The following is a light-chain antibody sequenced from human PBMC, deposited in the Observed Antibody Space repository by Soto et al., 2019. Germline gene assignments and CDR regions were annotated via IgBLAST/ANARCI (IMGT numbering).Light chain of an antibody. CDR3: QQSYSIPYT. CDR1: QTMSRN. Sequence: DIQLTQSPSSLSASVGDRVTITCRASQTMSRNLNWYQQKPGEAPKLLMYVVSTLQAGVPSRFSGSESGTDYTLTISNLQPDDFATYYCQQSYSIPYTFGRGTKLEIK. V-gene: IGKV1-39*01. J-gene: IGKJ2*01. CDR2: VVS.